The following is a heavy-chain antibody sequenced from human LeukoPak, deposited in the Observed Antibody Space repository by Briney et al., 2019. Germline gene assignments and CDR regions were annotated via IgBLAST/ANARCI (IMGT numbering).Heavy chain of an antibody. CDR3: ARDLFSSGWYRGFDY. CDR2: IYHSGST. D-gene: IGHD6-19*01. Sequence: SGTLSLTCAVSGGSISSSNWWSWVRQPPGKGLEWIGEIYHSGSTNYNPSLKSRVTISVDTSKNQFSLKLSSVTAADTAVYYCARDLFSSGWYRGFDYWGQGTLVTVSS. V-gene: IGHV4-4*02. CDR1: GGSISSSNW. J-gene: IGHJ4*02.